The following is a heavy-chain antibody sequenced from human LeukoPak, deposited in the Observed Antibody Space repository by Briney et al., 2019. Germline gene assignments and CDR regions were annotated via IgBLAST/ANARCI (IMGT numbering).Heavy chain of an antibody. Sequence: GGSLRLSCAASGLSFSSYAMSWVRQAPGKGLEWASSISSSGDSTYYTNSVKGRFTISRDNSRNTLYLQMNSLRVEDTAVYYCARSVYDSGGYYRVLDYWGQGTLVTVSS. V-gene: IGHV3-23*01. CDR3: ARSVYDSGGYYRVLDY. CDR2: ISSSGDST. J-gene: IGHJ4*02. CDR1: GLSFSSYA. D-gene: IGHD3-22*01.